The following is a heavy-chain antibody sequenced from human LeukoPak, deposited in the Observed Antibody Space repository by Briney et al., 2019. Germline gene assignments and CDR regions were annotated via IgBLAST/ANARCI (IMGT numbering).Heavy chain of an antibody. CDR2: ISWDGGST. D-gene: IGHD5-24*01. CDR1: GFTFDDYA. CDR3: EKIRLPKRMAGPFDY. J-gene: IGHJ4*02. V-gene: IGHV3-43D*04. Sequence: GGSLRLSCAASGFTFDDYAMHWVRQAPGKGLEWVSLISWDGGSTYYADSVKGRFTISRDNSKNSLYLQMNSLRAEDTALYYCEKIRLPKRMAGPFDYWGQGTLVTVSS.